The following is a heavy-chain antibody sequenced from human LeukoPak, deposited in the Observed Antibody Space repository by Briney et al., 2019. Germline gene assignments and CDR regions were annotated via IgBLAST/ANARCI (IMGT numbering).Heavy chain of an antibody. CDR1: GXTXXXXX. CDR3: ARDNTAAGPLDY. CDR2: LDPSGGTT. J-gene: IGHJ4*02. Sequence: ASVKVSCKPSGXTXXXXXXHXXXXXXGXXXXWXGILDPSGGTTRHAQKFQGRVTMTRDTSTSTVAMELRSLSSEDTAVYYCARDNTAAGPLDYWGQGPLVTVSS. V-gene: IGHV1-46*01. D-gene: IGHD6-13*01.